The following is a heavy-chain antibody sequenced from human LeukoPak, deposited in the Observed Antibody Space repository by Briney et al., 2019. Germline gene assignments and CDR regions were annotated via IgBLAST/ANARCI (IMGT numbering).Heavy chain of an antibody. Sequence: EASVKVSCKASGYTFTSYDINWVRQATGQGLEWMGWMNPNSGNTGHAQKFQGRVTMTRNTSISTAYMELSSLRSEDTAVYYCARGGGDYDFWSGYYYFDYWGQGTLVTVPS. CDR1: GYTFTSYD. CDR3: ARGGGDYDFWSGYYYFDY. CDR2: MNPNSGNT. D-gene: IGHD3-3*01. V-gene: IGHV1-8*01. J-gene: IGHJ4*02.